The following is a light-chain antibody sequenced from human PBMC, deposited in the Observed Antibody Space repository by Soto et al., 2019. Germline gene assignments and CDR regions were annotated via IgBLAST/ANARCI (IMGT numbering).Light chain of an antibody. CDR1: QDISSY. V-gene: IGKV1-12*01. CDR2: AAS. J-gene: IGKJ5*01. CDR3: QQASSFPPT. Sequence: DIQMTQSPSTLSVFVGDRVTITCRASQDISSYLAWYQQKPGKAPTLLIYAASSLQGGVPSRFSGSGSGTEFTLTISSLQPEDFATYYCQQASSFPPTFGQGTRLEIK.